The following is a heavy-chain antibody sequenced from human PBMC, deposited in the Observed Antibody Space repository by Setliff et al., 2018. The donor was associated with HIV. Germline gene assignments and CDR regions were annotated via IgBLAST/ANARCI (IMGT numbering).Heavy chain of an antibody. CDR2: VSVYNGKA. CDR3: ARVPSRYCSPTTCPFFFDY. D-gene: IGHD2-15*01. J-gene: IGHJ4*02. V-gene: IGHV1-18*01. Sequence: ASVKVSCKASSNTFSKDVFNWVRQAPGQGLEWMGWVSVYNGKANYAQTFQGRVTMTRDTSINTAYMEMSRLRSDDTAVYYCARVPSRYCSPTTCPFFFDYWGQGTLVTVSS. CDR1: SNTFSKDV.